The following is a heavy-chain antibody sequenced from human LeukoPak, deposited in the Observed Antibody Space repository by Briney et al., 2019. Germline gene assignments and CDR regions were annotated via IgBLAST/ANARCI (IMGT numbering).Heavy chain of an antibody. CDR2: ISGGDGSP. Sequence: GGSLRLSCAASGFTFSSYAMRWVRQAPGKGLEWVSSISGGDGSPYYADSVKGRFTISRDNSKNTLYLQMNSLRAEDTAVYYCAKGESHPKYYFDYWGQGTLVTVSS. CDR1: GFTFSSYA. V-gene: IGHV3-23*01. J-gene: IGHJ4*02. D-gene: IGHD3-10*01. CDR3: AKGESHPKYYFDY.